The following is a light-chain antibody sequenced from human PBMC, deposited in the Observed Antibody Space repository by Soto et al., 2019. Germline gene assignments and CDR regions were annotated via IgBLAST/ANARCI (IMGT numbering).Light chain of an antibody. CDR1: QSVSSSC. Sequence: EIVFTQSPGTLSLSPGERATLSCRASQSVSSSCLAWYQQKPGQAPRLLIYGASSRATGIPDRSSGSGSGTDFTLTISRLEPEDFAVYYCQQYGSSPRTFGQGTKVDIK. J-gene: IGKJ1*01. CDR3: QQYGSSPRT. V-gene: IGKV3-20*01. CDR2: GAS.